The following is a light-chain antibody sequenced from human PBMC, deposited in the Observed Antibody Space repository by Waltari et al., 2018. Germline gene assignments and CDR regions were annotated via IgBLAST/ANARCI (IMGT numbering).Light chain of an antibody. CDR3: QQSYSTPRT. J-gene: IGKJ4*01. V-gene: IGKV1-39*01. CDR2: AAS. Sequence: DIQMTQSPSSLSASVGDRVTITCRASQSISSYLNWYQQKPGKAPKLLIYAASSLQSGVPSRCSGSGSGTDFTLTISSLQPEDFATYYCQQSYSTPRTFGGGTNVEIK. CDR1: QSISSY.